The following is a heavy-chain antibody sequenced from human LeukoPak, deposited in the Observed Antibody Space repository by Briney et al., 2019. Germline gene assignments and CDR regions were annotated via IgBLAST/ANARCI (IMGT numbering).Heavy chain of an antibody. CDR1: CGSFSGYY. CDR3: ARGVIVVVPAATVHFDY. V-gene: IGHV4-34*01. J-gene: IGHJ4*02. D-gene: IGHD2-2*01. Sequence: SETLSLTCAVYCGSFSGYYWSWIRQPPGKGLEWIGEINHSGSTNYNPSLKSRVTISVDTSKNQFSLKLSSVTAADTAVYYCARGVIVVVPAATVHFDYWGQGTLVTVSS. CDR2: INHSGST.